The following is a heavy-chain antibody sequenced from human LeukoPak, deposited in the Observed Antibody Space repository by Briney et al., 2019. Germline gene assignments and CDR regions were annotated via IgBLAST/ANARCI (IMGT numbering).Heavy chain of an antibody. Sequence: GASVKVSCKASGYTFTSYGISWVRQAPGQGLEWMGWISAYNGNTNYAQKLQGRVTMTTDTSTSTAYMELRSLRSDDTAVYYCARDDLPTNYYGSGSPSTDWGQGTLVTVSS. J-gene: IGHJ4*02. CDR2: ISAYNGNT. V-gene: IGHV1-18*01. D-gene: IGHD3-10*01. CDR3: ARDDLPTNYYGSGSPSTD. CDR1: GYTFTSYG.